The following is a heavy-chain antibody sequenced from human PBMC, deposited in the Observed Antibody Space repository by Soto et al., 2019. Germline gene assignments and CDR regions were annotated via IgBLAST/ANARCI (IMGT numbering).Heavy chain of an antibody. Sequence: GGSLRLSCAASGFIFSDYYMSWIRQAPGKGLEWLAYISRDGNAIFYADSVIGRFTVSRDNAKNSLFLQMDDLRAEDTAMFFCARGAEMSSLTQWFDPWGQGTLVTVSS. J-gene: IGHJ5*02. CDR1: GFIFSDYY. V-gene: IGHV3-11*01. CDR2: ISRDGNAI. CDR3: ARGAEMSSLTQWFDP.